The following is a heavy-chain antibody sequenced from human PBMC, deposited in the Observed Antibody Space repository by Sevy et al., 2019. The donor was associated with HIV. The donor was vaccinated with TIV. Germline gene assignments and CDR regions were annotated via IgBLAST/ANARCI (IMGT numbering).Heavy chain of an antibody. D-gene: IGHD3-22*01. J-gene: IGHJ4*02. CDR1: GVTFNSYA. V-gene: IGHV1-69*13. CDR2: IITMFGTT. Sequence: ASVKVSCKASGVTFNSYAFHWVRQAPGQGLEWMGGIITMFGTTDYAQKFQGRVTISADESTSTVYMEQSSLRSEDTAVYYCTRGVTKIIGGGYYFDYWGQGTLVTVSS. CDR3: TRGVTKIIGGGYYFDY.